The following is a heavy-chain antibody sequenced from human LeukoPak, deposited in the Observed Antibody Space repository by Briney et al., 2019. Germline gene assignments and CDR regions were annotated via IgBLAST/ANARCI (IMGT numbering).Heavy chain of an antibody. CDR1: GDSISRYY. CDR2: IYYSGST. D-gene: IGHD6-6*01. V-gene: IGHV4-59*01. J-gene: IGHJ5*02. Sequence: ASETLSLTCTVSGDSISRYYWSWIRQPPGKGLEWIGYIYYSGSTNYNPSLKSRVTISVDTSKNQFSLKLSSVTAADTAVYYCARVVAARGWFDPWGQGTLVTVSS. CDR3: ARVVAARGWFDP.